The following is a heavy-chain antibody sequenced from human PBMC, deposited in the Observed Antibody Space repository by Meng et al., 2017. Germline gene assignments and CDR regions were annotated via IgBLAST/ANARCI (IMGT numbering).Heavy chain of an antibody. CDR1: GFSLSTSGVR. Sequence: QITVKESGPTLVKPRPTLTLTCTFSGFSLSTSGVRVGWIRQPPGKALEWLALIYWDNDKRYSPSLKSRITIIKDTSKNQVVLTMTNMDPVDTAKYYCERSSDRPFDYWGQGTLVTVSS. CDR2: IYWDNDK. V-gene: IGHV2-5*02. CDR3: ERSSDRPFDY. D-gene: IGHD1-26*01. J-gene: IGHJ4*02.